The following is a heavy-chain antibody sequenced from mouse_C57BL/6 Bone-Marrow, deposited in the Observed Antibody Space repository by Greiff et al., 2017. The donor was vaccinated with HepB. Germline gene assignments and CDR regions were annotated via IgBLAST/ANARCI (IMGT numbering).Heavy chain of an antibody. Sequence: EVNVVESGGGLVKPGGSLKLSCAASGFTFSSYTMSWVRQTPEKRLEWVATISGGGGNTYYPDSVKGRFTISRDNAKNTLYLQMSSLRSEDTALYYCARQRGSTVVDYWGQGTTLTVSS. V-gene: IGHV5-9*01. CDR1: GFTFSSYT. J-gene: IGHJ2*01. CDR3: ARQRGSTVVDY. CDR2: ISGGGGNT. D-gene: IGHD1-1*01.